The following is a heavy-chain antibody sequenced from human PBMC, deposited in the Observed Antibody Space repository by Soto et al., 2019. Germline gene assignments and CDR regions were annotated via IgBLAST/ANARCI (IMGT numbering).Heavy chain of an antibody. D-gene: IGHD3-10*01. V-gene: IGHV3-21*01. Sequence: GRSLRLSGISSGFTFRTYTMNWVRQAPGKGLEWVSGIRGFSPYTFYAESVKGRFTISRDNAKNSLYLQMDSLRAEDTAVYYCARDRGYDAHDYYYNALDVWGQGTTVTGSS. J-gene: IGHJ6*02. CDR1: GFTFRTYT. CDR2: IRGFSPYT. CDR3: ARDRGYDAHDYYYNALDV.